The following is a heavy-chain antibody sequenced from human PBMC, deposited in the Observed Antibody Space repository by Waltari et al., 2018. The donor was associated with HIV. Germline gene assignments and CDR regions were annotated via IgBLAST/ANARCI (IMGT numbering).Heavy chain of an antibody. D-gene: IGHD2-2*01. V-gene: IGHV2-5*02. Sequence: QITLKESGPTLVKPTQTLTLTCTFSGFSLSTSGVGVGWIRQPPGKALEWLALIYWDDDKRYSPSLKSRLTITKDTSKNQVVLTMTNMDPVDTATYYCAHSPSGYCSSTSCYPYYYYGMDVWGQGTTVTVSS. CDR2: IYWDDDK. CDR3: AHSPSGYCSSTSCYPYYYYGMDV. J-gene: IGHJ6*02. CDR1: GFSLSTSGVG.